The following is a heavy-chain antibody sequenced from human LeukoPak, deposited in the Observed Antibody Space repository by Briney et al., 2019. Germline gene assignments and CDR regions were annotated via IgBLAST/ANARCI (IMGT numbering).Heavy chain of an antibody. CDR3: ARVVRSYYDILTGYYKRGYWYFDL. Sequence: SETLSLTCTVSGGSISSFYWSWIRKPPGKGLEWIGYIFYSGSTNYNPSLKSRVTISVDTSKNQFSLKLSSVTAADTAVYYCARVVRSYYDILTGYYKRGYWYFDLWGRGTLVTVSS. CDR1: GGSISSFY. V-gene: IGHV4-59*01. J-gene: IGHJ2*01. CDR2: IFYSGST. D-gene: IGHD3-9*01.